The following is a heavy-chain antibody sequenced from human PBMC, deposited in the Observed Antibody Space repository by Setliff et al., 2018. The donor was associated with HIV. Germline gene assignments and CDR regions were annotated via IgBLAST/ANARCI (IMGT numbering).Heavy chain of an antibody. J-gene: IGHJ4*02. CDR2: IYHSGST. V-gene: IGHV4-61*10. D-gene: IGHD6-13*01. Sequence: PSETLSLTCTVSGGSISSGSNYWSWIRQPAGKGLEWIGYIYHSGSTNYNPSLKSRVTISVDTSKNQFSLNLSSVTAADTAVYSCARVARGGHSSRWYYFDYWGQGTLVTVSS. CDR1: GGSISSGSNY. CDR3: ARVARGGHSSRWYYFDY.